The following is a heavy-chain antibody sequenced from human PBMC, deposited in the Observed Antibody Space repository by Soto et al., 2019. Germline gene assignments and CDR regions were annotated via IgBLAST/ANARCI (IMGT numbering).Heavy chain of an antibody. D-gene: IGHD3-10*01. J-gene: IGHJ6*02. CDR2: ISYDGSNK. Sequence: QVQLVESGGGVVQPGRSLRLSCAASGFTFSSYGMHWVRQAPGKGLEWVAVISYDGSNKYYADSVKGRFTISRDNSKNTLYLQMNSLRAEDTAVYYCAKERNDGSGSVSYGMDVWGQGTTVTVSS. CDR1: GFTFSSYG. V-gene: IGHV3-30*18. CDR3: AKERNDGSGSVSYGMDV.